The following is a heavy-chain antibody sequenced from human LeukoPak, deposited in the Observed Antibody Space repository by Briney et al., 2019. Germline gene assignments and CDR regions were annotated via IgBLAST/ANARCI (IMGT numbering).Heavy chain of an antibody. Sequence: SETLSLTCTVSGGSISSYYWSWIRQPPGKGPEWIGYIYYSGSTNCNPSLKSRVTISVDTSKNQFSLKLSSVTAADTAVYYCAGQYYDILTGYTESWGQGTLVTVSS. CDR1: GGSISSYY. V-gene: IGHV4-59*01. CDR3: AGQYYDILTGYTES. CDR2: IYYSGST. J-gene: IGHJ4*02. D-gene: IGHD3-9*01.